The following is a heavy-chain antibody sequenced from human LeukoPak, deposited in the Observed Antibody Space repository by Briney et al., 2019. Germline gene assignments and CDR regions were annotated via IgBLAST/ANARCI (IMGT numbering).Heavy chain of an antibody. CDR2: INPNSGGT. D-gene: IGHD6-19*01. V-gene: IGHV1-2*02. Sequence: ASAKISCKASGYTFTGYYMHWVRQAPGQGLEWMGWINPNSGGTNYAQKFQGRVTMTRDTSISTAYMELSRLRSDDTAVYYCARDLPSGSGWSYNWFDPWGQGTLVTVSS. CDR3: ARDLPSGSGWSYNWFDP. CDR1: GYTFTGYY. J-gene: IGHJ5*02.